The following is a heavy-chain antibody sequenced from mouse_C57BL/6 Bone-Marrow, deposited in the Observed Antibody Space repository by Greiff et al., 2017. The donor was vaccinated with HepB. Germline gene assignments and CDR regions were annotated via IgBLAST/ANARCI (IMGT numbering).Heavy chain of an antibody. V-gene: IGHV1-82*01. CDR1: GYAFSSSW. J-gene: IGHJ3*01. CDR2: IYPGDGDT. CDR3: ARIYYSNYEFAY. Sequence: VKLMESGPELVKPGASVKISCKASGYAFSSSWMNWVKQRPGKGLEWIGRIYPGDGDTNYNGKFKGKATLTADKSSSTAYMQLSSLTSEDSAVYFCARIYYSNYEFAYWGQGTLVTVSA. D-gene: IGHD2-5*01.